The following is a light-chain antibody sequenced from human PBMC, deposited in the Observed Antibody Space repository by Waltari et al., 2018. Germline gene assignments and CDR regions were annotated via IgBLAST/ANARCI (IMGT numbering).Light chain of an antibody. CDR1: KSVSNW. CDR2: KGS. V-gene: IGKV1-5*03. Sequence: DFQITQVPSTLSPSVGDRVTIPCLASKSVSNWLDWYQQKAGQAPKLLIYKGSNLESGVPSRFSGSGSGREFTLNISSLQPEDFATYYCKQYNSNSKTFGPGTKVEIE. CDR3: KQYNSNSKT. J-gene: IGKJ1*01.